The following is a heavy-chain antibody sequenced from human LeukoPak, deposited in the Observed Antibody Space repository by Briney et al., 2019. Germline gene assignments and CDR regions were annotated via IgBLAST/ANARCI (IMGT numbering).Heavy chain of an antibody. CDR2: ISSSGNI. V-gene: IGHV3-48*01. CDR1: GLTLSSNS. Sequence: GGSLRLSCAASGLTLSSNSMNWVRQAPGKELEWLSYISSSGNIYYADSVKGRFTISRDNAKNSLYLQMNSLRAEDTAVYYCARDRRSYGSGWYYFDYWGQGTLVTVSS. CDR3: ARDRRSYGSGWYYFDY. J-gene: IGHJ4*02. D-gene: IGHD6-19*01.